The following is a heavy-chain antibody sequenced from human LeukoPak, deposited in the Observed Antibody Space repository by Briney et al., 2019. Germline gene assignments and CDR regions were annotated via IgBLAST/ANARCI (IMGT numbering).Heavy chain of an antibody. V-gene: IGHV4-34*01. CDR1: GGSFSGYY. D-gene: IGHD4-17*01. J-gene: IGHJ4*02. CDR2: INHSGST. Sequence: PSETLSLTCAVYGGSFSGYYWSWIRQPPGKGLEWIGEINHSGSTNYNPSLKSRVTISVDTSKNQFSLKLGSVTAADTAVYYCARGPVTKYWGQGTLVTVSS. CDR3: ARGPVTKY.